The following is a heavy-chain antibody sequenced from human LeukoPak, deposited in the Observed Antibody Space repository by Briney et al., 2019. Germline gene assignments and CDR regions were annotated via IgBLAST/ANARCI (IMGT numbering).Heavy chain of an antibody. CDR3: AREEMGYQLLYDGGNYYYGMDV. CDR1: GFTFSSYG. D-gene: IGHD2-2*02. CDR2: IWYDGSNK. J-gene: IGHJ6*02. Sequence: GGSLRLSCAASGFTFSSYGMHWVRQAPGKGLEWVAVIWYDGSNKYYADSVKGRFTISRDNSKNTLYLQMNGLRAEDTAVYYCAREEMGYQLLYDGGNYYYGMDVWGQGTTVTVSS. V-gene: IGHV3-33*01.